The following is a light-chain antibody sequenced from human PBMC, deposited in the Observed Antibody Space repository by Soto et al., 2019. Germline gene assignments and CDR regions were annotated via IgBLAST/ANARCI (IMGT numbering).Light chain of an antibody. CDR2: AAS. Sequence: DIQMTQSPSTLSASVGYTVTVTCRASQSVSGWLAWYQQKPGEAPKLLIYAASTLQSGVPSRFSGSGSGTDFTLTISSLQAEDFATYYCQQLHTYPLTFGQGTQLEIK. CDR3: QQLHTYPLT. V-gene: IGKV1-5*01. J-gene: IGKJ5*01. CDR1: QSVSGW.